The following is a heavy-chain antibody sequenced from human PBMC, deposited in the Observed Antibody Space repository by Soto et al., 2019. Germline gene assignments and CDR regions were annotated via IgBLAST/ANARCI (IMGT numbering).Heavy chain of an antibody. D-gene: IGHD3-10*01. CDR3: AKGLGYIDGSGSRNYYYYYMDV. Sequence: GGSLRLSCAASGFTFSSYAMSWVRQAPGKGLEWVSAISGSGGSTYYADSVKGRFTISRDNSKTTLYLQMNSLRAEDTAVYYCAKGLGYIDGSGSRNYYYYYMDVWGKGTTVTVSS. V-gene: IGHV3-23*01. CDR2: ISGSGGST. CDR1: GFTFSSYA. J-gene: IGHJ6*03.